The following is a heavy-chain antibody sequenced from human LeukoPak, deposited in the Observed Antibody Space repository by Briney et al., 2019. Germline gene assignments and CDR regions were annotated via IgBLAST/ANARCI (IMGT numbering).Heavy chain of an antibody. Sequence: PSETLSLTCTVSGGSISSYYWSWIRQPPGKGLEWIGYIYYSGSTNYNPSLKSRVTISVDTSKNQFSLKLSSVTAADTAVYYCARTAPGYSSSWYPDYWGQGTLVTVSS. CDR3: ARTAPGYSSSWYPDY. CDR2: IYYSGST. V-gene: IGHV4-59*01. CDR1: GGSISSYY. D-gene: IGHD6-13*01. J-gene: IGHJ4*02.